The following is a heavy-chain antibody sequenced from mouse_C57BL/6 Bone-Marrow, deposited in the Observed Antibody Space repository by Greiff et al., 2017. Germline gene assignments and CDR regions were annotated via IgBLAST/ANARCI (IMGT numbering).Heavy chain of an antibody. CDR1: GYAFSSYW. D-gene: IGHD1-1*01. Sequence: QVQLKQSRPELVKPGASVKISCKASGYAFSSYWMNWVKQRPGKGLEWIGRIYPGDGDTNYNGKFKGKATLTADKSSSTAYMQLSSLTSEDDAVYFCAIRDYGRWYFDVWGTGTPVTVST. CDR2: IYPGDGDT. J-gene: IGHJ1*03. CDR3: AIRDYGRWYFDV. V-gene: IGHV1-82*01.